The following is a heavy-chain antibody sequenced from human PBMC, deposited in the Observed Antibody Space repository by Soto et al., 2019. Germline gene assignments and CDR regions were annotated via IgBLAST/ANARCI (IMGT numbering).Heavy chain of an antibody. J-gene: IGHJ6*02. CDR3: ARVLGYCSSTSCYQYYYYGMDV. CDR1: GGSISSSSYY. D-gene: IGHD2-2*01. Sequence: SETLSLTCTVSGGSISSSSYYWGWIRQPPGKGLEWIGSIYYSGSTNYNPSLKSRVTISVDTSKNQYSLKLSSVTAADTALYYCARVLGYCSSTSCYQYYYYGMDVWGQGTTVT. CDR2: IYYSGST. V-gene: IGHV4-39*07.